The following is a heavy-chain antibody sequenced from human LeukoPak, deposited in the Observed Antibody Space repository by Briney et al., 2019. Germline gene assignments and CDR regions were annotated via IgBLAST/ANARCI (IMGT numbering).Heavy chain of an antibody. CDR3: ARHTLYCSGGSCLRTRYNWFDP. V-gene: IGHV4-34*01. J-gene: IGHJ5*02. D-gene: IGHD2-15*01. Sequence: PSETLSLTCAVYGGSFSGYYWSWIRQPPGKGLEWIGEINHSGSTNYNPSLKSRVTISVDTSKNQFSPKLSSVTAADTAVYYCARHTLYCSGGSCLRTRYNWFDPWGQGTLVTVSS. CDR1: GGSFSGYY. CDR2: INHSGST.